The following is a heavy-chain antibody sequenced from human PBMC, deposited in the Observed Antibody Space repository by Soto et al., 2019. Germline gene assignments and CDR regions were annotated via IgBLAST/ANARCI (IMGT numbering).Heavy chain of an antibody. CDR2: IFSSGTT. D-gene: IGHD3-16*01. J-gene: IGHJ6*02. CDR1: GDSIGSGNKY. CDR3: ARVPSPFDFCYAMDV. V-gene: IGHV4-30-4*01. Sequence: QVQLRESGPGLVMPSQTLSLTCTVSGDSIGSGNKYWSWIRQAPGKGLEWIGYIFSSGTTYYNPSLKRRLNMSLDTSQNQFSLKLNSVTAADTAVYFCARVPSPFDFCYAMDVWGQGTTVTVSS.